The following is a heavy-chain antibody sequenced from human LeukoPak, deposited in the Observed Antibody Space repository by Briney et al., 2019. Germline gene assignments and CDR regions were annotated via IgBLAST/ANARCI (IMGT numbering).Heavy chain of an antibody. CDR1: GYTFTSYG. D-gene: IGHD6-13*01. CDR3: ARAPGIAAAAHRSYWYFDL. J-gene: IGHJ2*01. V-gene: IGHV1-18*01. CDR2: ISAYNGNT. Sequence: ASVKVSCKASGYTFTSYGISWVRQAPGQGLEWMGWISAYNGNTNYAQKLRGRVTMTTDTSTSTAYMELKSLRSDDTAVYYCARAPGIAAAAHRSYWYFDLWGRGTLVTVSS.